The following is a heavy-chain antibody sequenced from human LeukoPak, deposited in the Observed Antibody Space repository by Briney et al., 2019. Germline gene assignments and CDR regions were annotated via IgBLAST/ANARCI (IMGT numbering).Heavy chain of an antibody. J-gene: IGHJ4*02. CDR1: GGSFSGYY. CDR2: INHSGST. D-gene: IGHD2-2*01. CDR3: ARGRHCSSTSCYVDDSDY. Sequence: SETLSLTCAVYGGSFSGYYWSWLRQPPGKGLEWIGEINHSGSTNYNPSLKSRVTISVDTSKNQFSLKLSSVTAADTAVYYCARGRHCSSTSCYVDDSDYWGQGTLVTVSS. V-gene: IGHV4-34*01.